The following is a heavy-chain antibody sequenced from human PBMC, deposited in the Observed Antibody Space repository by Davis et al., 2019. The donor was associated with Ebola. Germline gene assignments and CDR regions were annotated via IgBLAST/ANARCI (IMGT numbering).Heavy chain of an antibody. Sequence: GGSLSLSCAASVFTFDDYAMHWVRQAPGKGLEWVSGFIWNSGSIGYADSVKGRFTISRDNAKNSLYLQMNSLRAEDTAFYYCSKDLDLRGVYYFDYWGQGTLVTVSS. CDR3: SKDLDLRGVYYFDY. CDR1: VFTFDDYA. J-gene: IGHJ4*02. D-gene: IGHD3/OR15-3a*01. CDR2: FIWNSGSI. V-gene: IGHV3-9*01.